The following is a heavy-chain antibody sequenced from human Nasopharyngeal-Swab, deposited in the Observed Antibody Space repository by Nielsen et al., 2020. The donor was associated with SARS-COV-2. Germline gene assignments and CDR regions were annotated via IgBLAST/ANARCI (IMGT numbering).Heavy chain of an antibody. J-gene: IGHJ4*02. CDR3: AKDKKARGDSSSWTTDY. D-gene: IGHD6-13*01. CDR2: ISYDGSNK. V-gene: IGHV3-30*18. Sequence: WMRQPPGKGREWVAVISYDGSNKYYADSVKGRFTISRDNSKNTLYLQMNSLRAEDTAVYYCAKDKKARGDSSSWTTDYWGQGTLVTVSS.